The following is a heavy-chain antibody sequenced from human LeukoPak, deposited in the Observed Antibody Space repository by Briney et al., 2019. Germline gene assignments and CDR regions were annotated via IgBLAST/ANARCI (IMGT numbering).Heavy chain of an antibody. D-gene: IGHD5-24*01. Sequence: ASVTVSCKASGYTFTSYDINWVRQAPGQGLEWMGWMNPNSGNTDYAQKFQGRVTMTRNTPISTAYMELSSLRSEDTAVYYCARVGGKEMATIRRAPRHKSGYYFDYWGQGTLVTVSS. CDR1: GYTFTSYD. CDR2: MNPNSGNT. V-gene: IGHV1-8*01. J-gene: IGHJ4*02. CDR3: ARVGGKEMATIRRAPRHKSGYYFDY.